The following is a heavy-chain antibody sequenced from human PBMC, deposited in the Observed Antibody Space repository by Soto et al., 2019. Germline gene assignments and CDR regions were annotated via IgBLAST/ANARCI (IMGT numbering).Heavy chain of an antibody. V-gene: IGHV3-30-3*01. CDR1: GFTFSSYA. J-gene: IGHJ5*02. CDR2: ISYDGSNK. Sequence: QVQLVESGGGVVQPGRSLRLSCAASGFTFSSYAMHWVRQAPGKGLEWVAVISYDGSNKYYADSVKGRFTISRDNSKNMXYLQMNSLRAEDTAVYYCARDSESYSSGWYNWFDPWGQGTLVTVSS. D-gene: IGHD6-19*01. CDR3: ARDSESYSSGWYNWFDP.